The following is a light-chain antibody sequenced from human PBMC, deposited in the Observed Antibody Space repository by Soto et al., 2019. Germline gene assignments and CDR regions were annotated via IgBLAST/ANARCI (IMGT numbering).Light chain of an antibody. CDR1: QSISSY. V-gene: IGKV1-39*01. J-gene: IGKJ2*01. CDR3: QQCYSTPRT. CDR2: AAS. Sequence: DIQMTQSPSSLSASVGDRVTITCRASQSISSYLNWYQQKPGKAPKLLSYAASSLQSGVPSRFSGSGSGTDFTLTISSLQPEDFATYYCQQCYSTPRTFGQGTKLEIK.